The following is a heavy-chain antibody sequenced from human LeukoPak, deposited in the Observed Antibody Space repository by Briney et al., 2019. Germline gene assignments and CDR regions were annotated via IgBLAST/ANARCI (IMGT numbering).Heavy chain of an antibody. V-gene: IGHV1-2*02. CDR2: INPNSGGT. J-gene: IGHJ4*02. CDR1: GYTFTGYY. D-gene: IGHD2-2*01. CDR3: ATKFEEIVALPAALFLF. Sequence: ASVKVSCKASGYTFTGYYMHWARQAPGQGLEWVGWINPNSGGTNYAQNFQGRVTITRDTSATTAYMELSSLRSEDTAVYYCATKFEEIVALPAALFLFWGQGTPVTVSS.